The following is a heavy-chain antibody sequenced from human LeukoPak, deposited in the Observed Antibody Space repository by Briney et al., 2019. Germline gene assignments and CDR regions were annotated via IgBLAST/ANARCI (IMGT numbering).Heavy chain of an antibody. CDR2: ISYDGSNK. V-gene: IGHV3-30-3*01. CDR3: ARGGYYYGSGSYYNVEYYYYYGMDV. CDR1: GFTFSNYA. D-gene: IGHD3-10*01. J-gene: IGHJ6*02. Sequence: GGSLRLSCAASGFTFSNYAMHWVRQAPGKGLEWVAVISYDGSNKYYADSVKGRFTISRDNSKNTLYLQMNSLRAEDTAVYYCARGGYYYGSGSYYNVEYYYYYGMDVWGQGTTVTVSS.